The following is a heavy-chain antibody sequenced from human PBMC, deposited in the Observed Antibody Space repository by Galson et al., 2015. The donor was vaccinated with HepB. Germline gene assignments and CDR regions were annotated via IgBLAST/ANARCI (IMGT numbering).Heavy chain of an antibody. CDR2: ISGNGRTI. J-gene: IGHJ2*01. Sequence: SLRLSCAASGFTFSSSEMNWVRQSPGKGLEWVSHISGNGRTIYYADSVKGRFNISRDNAKNSLYLQVNSLRAEDSSVYYCARDKGENWYLDLWGRGTLVSVSS. V-gene: IGHV3-48*03. D-gene: IGHD3-10*01. CDR3: ARDKGENWYLDL. CDR1: GFTFSSSE.